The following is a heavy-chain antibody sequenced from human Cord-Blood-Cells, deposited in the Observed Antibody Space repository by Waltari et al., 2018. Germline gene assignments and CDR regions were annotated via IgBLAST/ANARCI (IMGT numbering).Heavy chain of an antibody. J-gene: IGHJ6*03. D-gene: IGHD3-16*01. Sequence: GESGGGLVKTGGSLRLSCAASGFTFSNAWMSWVRQAPGKGREWVGRIKSKTDGGTTDYAAPVKGRFTSSRDDSKNTLYLQMNSLKTEDTAVYYCTSPIGDYYYYYYMDVWGKGTTVTVSS. CDR3: TSPIGDYYYYYYMDV. CDR2: IKSKTDGGTT. CDR1: GFTFSNAW. V-gene: IGHV3-15*01.